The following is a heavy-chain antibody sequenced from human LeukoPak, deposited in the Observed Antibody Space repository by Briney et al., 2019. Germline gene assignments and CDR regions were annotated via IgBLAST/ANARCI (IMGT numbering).Heavy chain of an antibody. Sequence: PGGSLRLSCAASGFTISSYAMSWVRQAPGKGLEWVSAISGSGGSTYYADSVKGRFTISRDNSKNTLYLQMNSLRAEDTAVYYCAKEGVGGFYYDSSGYYYFDYWGQGTLVTVSS. CDR3: AKEGVGGFYYDSSGYYYFDY. CDR2: ISGSGGST. D-gene: IGHD3-22*01. CDR1: GFTISSYA. V-gene: IGHV3-23*01. J-gene: IGHJ4*02.